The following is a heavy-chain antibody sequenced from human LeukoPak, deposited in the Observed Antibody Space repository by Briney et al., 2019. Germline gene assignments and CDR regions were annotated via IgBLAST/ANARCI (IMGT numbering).Heavy chain of an antibody. Sequence: GGSLRLSCAASGFTFSSYGMHWVRQAPGKGLEWVAVISYDGSNKYYADSVKGRFTISRDNSKNTLYLQMNSLRAEDTAVYYCAKDPGYSGYGGIDYWGQGTLVIVSS. D-gene: IGHD5-12*01. CDR2: ISYDGSNK. CDR1: GFTFSSYG. J-gene: IGHJ4*02. CDR3: AKDPGYSGYGGIDY. V-gene: IGHV3-30*18.